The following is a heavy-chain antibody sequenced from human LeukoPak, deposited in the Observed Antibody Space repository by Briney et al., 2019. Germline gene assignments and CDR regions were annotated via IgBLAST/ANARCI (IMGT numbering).Heavy chain of an antibody. CDR1: GYTFTGYY. CDR2: INPNSGGT. Sequence: AASVKVSCKASGYTFTGYYMHWVRQAPGQGLEWMGWINPNSGGTNYAQKFQGRDTMTRDTSISTAYMELSRLRSDDTAVYYCARDLVVIPTSDAFDIWGQGTMVTVSS. CDR3: ARDLVVIPTSDAFDI. D-gene: IGHD3-22*01. J-gene: IGHJ3*02. V-gene: IGHV1-2*02.